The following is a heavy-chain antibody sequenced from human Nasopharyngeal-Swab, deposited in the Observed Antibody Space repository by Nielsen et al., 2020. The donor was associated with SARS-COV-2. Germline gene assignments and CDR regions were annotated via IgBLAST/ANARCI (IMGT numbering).Heavy chain of an antibody. CDR3: AGGNWNDYYYGMDV. V-gene: IGHV3-33*01. CDR1: GFTFSSYG. Sequence: GGSLRLSCAASGFTFSSYGMHWVRQAPGKGLEWVAVIWYDGSNKYYADSVKGRFTISRDNSKNTLYLQMNSLRAEDTAVYYCAGGNWNDYYYGMDVWGQGTTVTVSS. J-gene: IGHJ6*02. D-gene: IGHD1-1*01. CDR2: IWYDGSNK.